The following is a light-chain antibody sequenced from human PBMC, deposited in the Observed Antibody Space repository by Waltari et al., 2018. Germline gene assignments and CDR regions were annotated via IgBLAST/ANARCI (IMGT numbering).Light chain of an antibody. J-gene: IGLJ3*02. CDR1: SGHSFYP. CDR2: VNNDGSH. Sequence: QLVLTQSPSASASLGASVKLSCTLSSGHSFYPIAWHQQQPEKGPRFLMKVNNDGSHMKGDGIPDRFSCSSSRAARYLTISSLQSEDEADYYCQTWGTGTWVFGGGTKLTVL. CDR3: QTWGTGTWV. V-gene: IGLV4-69*01.